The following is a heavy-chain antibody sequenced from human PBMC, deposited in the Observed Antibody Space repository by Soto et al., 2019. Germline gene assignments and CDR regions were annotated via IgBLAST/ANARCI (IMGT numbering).Heavy chain of an antibody. CDR2: ISSASSET. J-gene: IGHJ4*02. CDR3: ARVAY. Sequence: PVGSLGFSCEVSGFTFSRVSMNWVRQVPGKGLEWVASISSASSETWYADSVKGRFIISRYNAQNSLFLQMNTLRPEESGIYYRARVAYWGSGTLVTVSS. CDR1: GFTFSRVS. V-gene: IGHV3-21*01.